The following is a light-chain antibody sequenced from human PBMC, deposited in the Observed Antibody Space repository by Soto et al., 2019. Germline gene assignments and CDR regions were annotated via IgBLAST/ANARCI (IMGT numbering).Light chain of an antibody. V-gene: IGKV3-15*01. CDR1: QSVNSN. J-gene: IGKJ1*01. CDR2: DTS. Sequence: MVMTQSPSILSVYPGESATLSCRASQSVNSNYLAWYQQHPGQPPRLLIYDTSTRATGVPTRFSGSGSGTEFTLTISSLQSEDFAVYYCQQYNNWWTFGQGTKVDI. CDR3: QQYNNWWT.